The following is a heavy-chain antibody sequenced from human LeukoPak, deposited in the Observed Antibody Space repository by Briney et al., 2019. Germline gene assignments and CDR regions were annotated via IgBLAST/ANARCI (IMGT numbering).Heavy chain of an antibody. CDR3: AREEGPGYSSGWYYFDY. D-gene: IGHD6-19*01. J-gene: IGHJ4*02. CDR2: IYYSGST. V-gene: IGHV4-59*01. Sequence: PSETLSLTCTVSGGSISSYYWSWIRQPPGKGLEWIGYIYYSGSTNYNPSLKSRVTISVDTSKNQFSLKLGSVTAADTAVYYCAREEGPGYSSGWYYFDYWGQGTLVTVSS. CDR1: GGSISSYY.